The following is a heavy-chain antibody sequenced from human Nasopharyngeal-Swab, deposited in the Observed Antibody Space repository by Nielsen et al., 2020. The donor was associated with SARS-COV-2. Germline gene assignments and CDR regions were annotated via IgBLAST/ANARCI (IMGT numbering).Heavy chain of an antibody. CDR2: ISSSSSYT. CDR1: GFTFSDYY. Sequence: GESLKISCAASGFTFSDYYMTWIRQTPGKGLEWLSYISSSSSYTKYADSVKGRFTISRDNAKNSLYLQMNSLRAEDTAVYYCARGRGSSSDYFDYWGQGTLVTVSS. CDR3: ARGRGSSSDYFDY. D-gene: IGHD6-6*01. J-gene: IGHJ4*02. V-gene: IGHV3-11*06.